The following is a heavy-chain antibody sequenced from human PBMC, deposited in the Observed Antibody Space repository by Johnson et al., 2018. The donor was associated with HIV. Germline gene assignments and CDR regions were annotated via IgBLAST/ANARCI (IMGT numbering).Heavy chain of an antibody. D-gene: IGHD6-13*01. CDR1: GFTFSSYT. CDR3: TTDGYSSSCNRDAFDI. CDR2: IKSKTDGGTT. V-gene: IGHV3-15*01. Sequence: VQLVESGGGVVQPGRSLRLSCAASGFTFSSYTMHWARQAPGKGLEWVGRIKSKTDGGTTDYAAPVKGRFTISRDDSKNTLYLQMNSLKTEDTAVYYCTTDGYSSSCNRDAFDIWGQGTMVTVSS. J-gene: IGHJ3*02.